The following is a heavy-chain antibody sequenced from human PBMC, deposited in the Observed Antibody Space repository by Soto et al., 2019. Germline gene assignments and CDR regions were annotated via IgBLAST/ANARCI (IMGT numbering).Heavy chain of an antibody. D-gene: IGHD1-26*01. V-gene: IGHV3-53*01. CDR2: IYSGGST. CDR3: AKIYSGSSPLQY. Sequence: GGSLRLSCAASGFTVSSTYMSWVRQAPGKGLEWVSVIYSGGSTFYADSVKGRSTISRDNSKNTLYLHMNSLRAEDTAVYYCAKIYSGSSPLQYWGQGTLVTVSS. CDR1: GFTVSSTY. J-gene: IGHJ4*02.